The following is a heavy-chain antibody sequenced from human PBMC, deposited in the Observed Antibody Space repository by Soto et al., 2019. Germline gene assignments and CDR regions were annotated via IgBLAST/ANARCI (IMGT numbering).Heavy chain of an antibody. Sequence: PGGSLRLSYAASGFTFDDYTMHWVRQAPGKGLEWFSLISWDGGSTYYADSVKGRFTISRDNSKNSLYLQMNSLRAEDTALYYCAKDRVREQWLGDAYYYGMDVWGQGTTVTVSS. V-gene: IGHV3-43*01. CDR3: AKDRVREQWLGDAYYYGMDV. J-gene: IGHJ6*02. D-gene: IGHD6-19*01. CDR2: ISWDGGST. CDR1: GFTFDDYT.